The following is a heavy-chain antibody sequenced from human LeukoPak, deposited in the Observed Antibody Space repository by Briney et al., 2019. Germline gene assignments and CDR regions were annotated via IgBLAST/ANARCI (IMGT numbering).Heavy chain of an antibody. CDR2: ISGSGSDM. V-gene: IGHV3-11*01. D-gene: IGHD3-9*01. Sequence: PGGSLRLYCVVSGFGFSDSYMTWIRQTPGKGLEWLAYISGSGSDMYYADSVKGRFTISRDNAKNSLYLQMNSLRAEDTALYYCARGPSQSHTITYYYYMDVWGKGTTVTVSS. CDR3: ARGPSQSHTITYYYYMDV. CDR1: GFGFSDSY. J-gene: IGHJ6*03.